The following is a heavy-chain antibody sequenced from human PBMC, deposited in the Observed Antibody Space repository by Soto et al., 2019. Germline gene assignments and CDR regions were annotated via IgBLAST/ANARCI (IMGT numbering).Heavy chain of an antibody. CDR3: AKCEGITMVRGVGITVVTPLSSYYYYYMDV. V-gene: IGHV3-23*01. CDR1: GFTFSSYA. D-gene: IGHD3-10*01. Sequence: GGSLRLSCAASGFTFSSYAMSWVRQAPGKGLEWVSAISGSGGSTYYADSVKGRFTISRDNSKNTLYLQMNSLRAEDTAVYYCAKCEGITMVRGVGITVVTPLSSYYYYYMDVWGKGTTVTVSS. CDR2: ISGSGGST. J-gene: IGHJ6*03.